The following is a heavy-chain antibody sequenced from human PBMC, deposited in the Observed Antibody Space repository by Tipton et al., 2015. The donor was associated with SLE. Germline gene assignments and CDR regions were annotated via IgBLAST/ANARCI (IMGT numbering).Heavy chain of an antibody. CDR2: IYYSGST. Sequence: TLSLTCTVSVGSISSGGYYWSWIRQHPGKGLEWIGYIYYSGSTYCNPSLKSRVTISVDTSKNQFSLKLSSVTAADTAVYYCAREEGPRDIVVVVAATDAFDIWGQGTMVTVSS. J-gene: IGHJ3*02. V-gene: IGHV4-31*03. D-gene: IGHD2-15*01. CDR1: VGSISSGGYY. CDR3: AREEGPRDIVVVVAATDAFDI.